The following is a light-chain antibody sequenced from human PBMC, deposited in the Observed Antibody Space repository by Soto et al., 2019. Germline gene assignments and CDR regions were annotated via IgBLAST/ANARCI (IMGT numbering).Light chain of an antibody. Sequence: EIVLTQSPGTLSLSPGERATLSCRASQSVSSSYLAWYQQKPGEAPRLLIHGASSRATGIPDRFSGSGSGTDFTLTISRLEPEDFAAYYCQQYGSSIFTFGPGTKVDIK. J-gene: IGKJ3*01. CDR3: QQYGSSIFT. V-gene: IGKV3-20*01. CDR1: QSVSSSY. CDR2: GAS.